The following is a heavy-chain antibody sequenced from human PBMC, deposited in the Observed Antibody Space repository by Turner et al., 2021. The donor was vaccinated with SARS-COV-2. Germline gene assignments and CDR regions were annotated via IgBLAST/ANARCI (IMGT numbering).Heavy chain of an antibody. CDR2: IKSKTDGGTT. Sequence: EVQLVESGGGLVKPGGSLRLPCAASGFTFSDAYMSWVRQAPGKGLEWVGRIKSKTDGGTTDYAAPVKGRFTISRDDSENTLYLQMNSLKTEDTAVYYCTGRGKVSYTWFDPWGQGTLVTVSS. CDR1: GFTFSDAY. J-gene: IGHJ5*02. D-gene: IGHD2-8*01. CDR3: TGRGKVSYTWFDP. V-gene: IGHV3-15*01.